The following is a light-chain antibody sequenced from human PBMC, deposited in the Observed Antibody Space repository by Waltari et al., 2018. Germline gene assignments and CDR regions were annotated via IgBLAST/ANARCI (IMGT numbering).Light chain of an antibody. Sequence: QSVLTQPASVSGSPGRSITISCTGANSDVGGYNSVSWYQQHPGRAPKLMIYAVSNRPSVVSDRFSGSKSCNTASLTSSGLQAEDEADYYCSSYTNRRDVIFGGGTKLTVL. CDR3: SSYTNRRDVI. J-gene: IGLJ2*01. V-gene: IGLV2-14*03. CDR2: AVS. CDR1: NSDVGGYNS.